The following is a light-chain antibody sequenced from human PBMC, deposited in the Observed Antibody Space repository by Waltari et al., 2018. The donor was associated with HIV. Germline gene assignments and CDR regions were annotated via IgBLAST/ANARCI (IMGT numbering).Light chain of an antibody. CDR1: QSMRSN. J-gene: IGKJ2*01. V-gene: IGKV6-21*01. Sequence: EIVLPQSPDVQSVTPKEKVTIQCRASQSMRSNLHWYQQKPYQAPKLLSKYASRSFSGVPSRFSGSGSGTDFTLTISRLEAEDAATYYCHQSSSLPHTFGQGTKLEIK. CDR2: YAS. CDR3: HQSSSLPHT.